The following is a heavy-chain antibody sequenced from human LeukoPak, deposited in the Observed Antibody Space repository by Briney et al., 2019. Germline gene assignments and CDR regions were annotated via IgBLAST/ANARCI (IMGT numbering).Heavy chain of an antibody. CDR2: ISAYNGNT. Sequence: GASVRVSSTASGYTFTTYGISWVRQAPGQGLEWMGWISAYNGNTNYAQKLQGRVTMTTDTSTSTAHMELRSLRSDDTAVYYCAREQGYSYGSAHNWFDPWGQGTLVTVSS. D-gene: IGHD5-18*01. V-gene: IGHV1-18*01. CDR1: GYTFTTYG. J-gene: IGHJ5*02. CDR3: AREQGYSYGSAHNWFDP.